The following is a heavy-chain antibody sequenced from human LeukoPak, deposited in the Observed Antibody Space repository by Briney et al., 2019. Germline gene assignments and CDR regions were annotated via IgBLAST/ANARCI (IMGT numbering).Heavy chain of an antibody. D-gene: IGHD1-20*01. CDR3: ARGQGISFDY. J-gene: IGHJ4*02. Sequence: SETLSLTCSVSGGSISNYYWSWIRQPPGKGLEWIGEINHSGSTNYNPSLKSRVTISVDTSKNQFSLKLSSVTAADTAVYYCARGQGISFDYWGQGTLVTVSS. CDR1: GGSISNYY. V-gene: IGHV4-34*01. CDR2: INHSGST.